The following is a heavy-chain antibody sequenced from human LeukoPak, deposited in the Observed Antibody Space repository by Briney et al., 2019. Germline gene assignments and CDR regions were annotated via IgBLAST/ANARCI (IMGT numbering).Heavy chain of an antibody. CDR1: GYTFTGYY. CDR2: INPNSGGA. V-gene: IGHV1-2*02. J-gene: IGHJ5*02. Sequence: GASVKVSCKASGYTFTGYYMHWVRQAPGQGLEWMGWINPNSGGANYAQKFQGRVTMTRDTSISTAYMELSRLRSDDTAVYYCARVPIRRHYESTDYYYEDPWGQGTLVTVSS. D-gene: IGHD3-22*01. CDR3: ARVPIRRHYESTDYYYEDP.